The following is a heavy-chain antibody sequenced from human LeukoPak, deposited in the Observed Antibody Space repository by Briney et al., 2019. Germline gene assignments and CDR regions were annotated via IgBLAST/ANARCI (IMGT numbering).Heavy chain of an antibody. J-gene: IGHJ4*02. CDR3: STLRSGSPDY. CDR2: INPNSVGT. CDR1: GYTFTFYY. Sequence: ASGTVSFTSSGYTFTFYYTHWVRQAPGQGHEWMGWINPNSVGTNYAQKLQDRVTMTTDTSTSTAYMELRSLKTDDTAVYYCSTLRSGSPDYWGQGTLVTVSS. V-gene: IGHV1-2*02. D-gene: IGHD1-26*01.